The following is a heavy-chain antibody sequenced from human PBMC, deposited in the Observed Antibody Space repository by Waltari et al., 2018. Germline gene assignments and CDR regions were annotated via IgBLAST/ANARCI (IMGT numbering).Heavy chain of an antibody. D-gene: IGHD3-16*01. Sequence: QVQLQESGPGLVKPSETLSLTCNVSGYSIPSGYYWGWLRQPPGKGLEWIGNIFHSGTTFYNPSLKSRATISVDTSKNQFSLRLTSVTAADTAVYFCAKEGGSGTSDYWGQGALVIVSS. V-gene: IGHV4-38-2*02. CDR2: IFHSGTT. J-gene: IGHJ4*02. CDR3: AKEGGSGTSDY. CDR1: GYSIPSGYY.